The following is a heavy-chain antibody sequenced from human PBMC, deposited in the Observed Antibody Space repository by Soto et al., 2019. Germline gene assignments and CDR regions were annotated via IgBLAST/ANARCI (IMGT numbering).Heavy chain of an antibody. Sequence: EVQLVESGGGSVQPGESLSLSCVASGFTFSMYWMSWVRQGPGKGLEGVARIKQDGGEKYYVDSVKGRFTVSRDNAKNSLYRQLLSLSSDDPAIYYCVRDQLCLPANDFLYGVDGWRQGTTVSVSS. J-gene: IGHJ6*02. CDR2: IKQDGGEK. CDR1: GFTFSMYW. CDR3: VRDQLCLPANDFLYGVDG. D-gene: IGHD3-16*01. V-gene: IGHV3-7*03.